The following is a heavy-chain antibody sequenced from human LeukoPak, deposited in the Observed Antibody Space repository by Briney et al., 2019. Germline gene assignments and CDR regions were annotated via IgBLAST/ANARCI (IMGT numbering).Heavy chain of an antibody. D-gene: IGHD3-22*01. CDR2: IKSKTDGGTT. J-gene: IGHJ4*02. CDR3: AKARGYDSSGYSLYYFDY. V-gene: IGHV3-15*01. Sequence: KPGGSLRLSCAASGFTFSNAWMSWVRQAPGKGLEWVGRIKSKTDGGTTDYAAPVKGRFTISRDNSKNTLYLQMNSLRAEDTAVYYCAKARGYDSSGYSLYYFDYWGQGTLVTVSS. CDR1: GFTFSNAW.